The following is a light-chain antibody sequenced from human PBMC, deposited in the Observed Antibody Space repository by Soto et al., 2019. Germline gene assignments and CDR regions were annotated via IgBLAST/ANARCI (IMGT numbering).Light chain of an antibody. Sequence: QSALTQPASVSGSPGQSITISCTGTSSDVGNYNLVSWYQQHPGKAPKLIIYDDSKRPSGVSNRFSGSKSGNTASLTISGLQAEDEADYYCCSDAASSTYVFGTGTKLTVL. V-gene: IGLV2-23*01. CDR1: SSDVGNYNL. J-gene: IGLJ1*01. CDR3: CSDAASSTYV. CDR2: DDS.